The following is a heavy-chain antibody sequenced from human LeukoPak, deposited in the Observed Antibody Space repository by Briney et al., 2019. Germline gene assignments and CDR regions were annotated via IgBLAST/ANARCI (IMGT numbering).Heavy chain of an antibody. J-gene: IGHJ4*02. CDR2: INPNSGGT. D-gene: IGHD2-21*02. Sequence: ASVKVSCKASGYTFIGYYMHWVRQAPGQGLEWMGWINPNSGGTNYAQNFQGRVTMTRDTSITTAYMELSRLRSDDTAVYYCASFWGRGGDCYSRFDYWGQGTLVTVSS. CDR1: GYTFIGYY. V-gene: IGHV1-2*02. CDR3: ASFWGRGGDCYSRFDY.